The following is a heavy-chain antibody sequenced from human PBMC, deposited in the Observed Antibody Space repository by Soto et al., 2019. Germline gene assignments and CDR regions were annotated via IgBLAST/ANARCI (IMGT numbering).Heavy chain of an antibody. CDR3: ARSLQPGIVAAVPGY. D-gene: IGHD6-13*01. Sequence: QVQLVESGGGVVQPGRSLRLSCAASGFTFSNYGMHWVRQAPGKGLEWVAIIWYDGSSKYYVDSVKGRFTISRDNSENTLYLRMNSLRAEDTAVYYCARSLQPGIVAAVPGYWGQGTLVTVSS. V-gene: IGHV3-33*01. J-gene: IGHJ4*02. CDR2: IWYDGSSK. CDR1: GFTFSNYG.